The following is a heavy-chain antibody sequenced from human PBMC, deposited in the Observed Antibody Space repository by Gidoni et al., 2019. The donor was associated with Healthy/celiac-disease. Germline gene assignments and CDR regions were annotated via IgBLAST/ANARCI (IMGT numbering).Heavy chain of an antibody. CDR2: IYYSGST. Sequence: QVQLQESGPGLVKPSQTLSLTCTVSGGSISGGDYYWSWIRQPPGKGLEWIGYIYYSGSTYYNPSLKSRVTISVDTSKNQFSLKLSSVTAADAAVYYCARGIHDIKASNWFDPWGQGTLVTVSS. CDR3: ARGIHDIKASNWFDP. D-gene: IGHD3-9*01. V-gene: IGHV4-30-4*01. CDR1: GGSISGGDYY. J-gene: IGHJ5*02.